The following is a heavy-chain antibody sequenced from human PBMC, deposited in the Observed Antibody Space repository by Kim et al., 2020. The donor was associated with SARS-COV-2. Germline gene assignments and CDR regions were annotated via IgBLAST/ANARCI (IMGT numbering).Heavy chain of an antibody. CDR3: ARYMSASWTGFDV. V-gene: IGHV3-49*02. J-gene: IGHJ3*01. D-gene: IGHD3-10*01. Sequence: YAGAGQGKLTMSRDDSQSHVYLQVNSLRPEDTAVYYCARYMSASWTGFDVWGQGTMVTVSS.